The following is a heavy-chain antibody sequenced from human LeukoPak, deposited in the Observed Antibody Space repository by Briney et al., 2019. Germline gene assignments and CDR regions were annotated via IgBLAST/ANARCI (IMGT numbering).Heavy chain of an antibody. D-gene: IGHD1-26*01. CDR3: TSGSYSFYYMDV. Sequence: SETLSLTCAVYGGSFSGYYWSWIRQPPGKGLEWIGEINHSGSTNYNPSLKSRVTISVDTSKNQFSLKLSSVTAADTAVYYCTSGSYSFYYMDVWGKGTTVTVSS. V-gene: IGHV4-34*01. CDR1: GGSFSGYY. CDR2: INHSGST. J-gene: IGHJ6*03.